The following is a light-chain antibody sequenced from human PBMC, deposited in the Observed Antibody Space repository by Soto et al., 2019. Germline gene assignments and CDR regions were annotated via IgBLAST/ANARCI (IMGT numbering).Light chain of an antibody. V-gene: IGKV4-1*01. J-gene: IGKJ5*01. Sequence: DIVMTQSPDSLAVSLGETATINCKSSQSVLYNFNNKKYLAWYQQKPGQPPKLLIYWASTRESGVPDRFSGSGSGTDFTLTIGILQAEDVAVYYCQQYYSIPITFGQGTRLEIK. CDR1: QSVLYNFNNKKY. CDR3: QQYYSIPIT. CDR2: WAS.